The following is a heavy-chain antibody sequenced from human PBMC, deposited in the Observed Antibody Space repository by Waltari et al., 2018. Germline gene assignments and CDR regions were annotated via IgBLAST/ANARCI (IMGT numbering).Heavy chain of an antibody. CDR3: ARIRDGDYAVDY. D-gene: IGHD4-17*01. V-gene: IGHV2-70*01. CDR2: IDWDDDK. CDR1: GLSLSTSGMC. Sequence: QVTLRESGPALVKPTQTLTLTRTFSGLSLSTSGMCVSWIRQPPGKALEWLALIDWDDDKYYSTSLKTRLTISKDTSKNQVVLTMTNMDPVDTATYYCARIRDGDYAVDYWGQGTLVTVSS. J-gene: IGHJ4*02.